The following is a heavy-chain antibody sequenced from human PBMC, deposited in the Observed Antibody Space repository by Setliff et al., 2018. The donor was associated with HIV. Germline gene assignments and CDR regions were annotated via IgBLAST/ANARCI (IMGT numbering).Heavy chain of an antibody. CDR3: AYDSSGYYLSFDY. J-gene: IGHJ4*02. CDR2: MNPNSGNT. CDR1: GYTFTSYD. D-gene: IGHD3-22*01. Sequence: ASVKVSCKASGYTFTSYDINWVRQATGQGLEWMGWMNPNSGNTGYAQKFQGRVTITRNTSISTAYMELSSLRSEDTAVYYCAYDSSGYYLSFDYWGQGTLVTVSS. V-gene: IGHV1-8*03.